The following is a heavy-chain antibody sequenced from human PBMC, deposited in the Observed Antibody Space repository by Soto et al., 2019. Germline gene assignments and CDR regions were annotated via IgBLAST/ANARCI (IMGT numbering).Heavy chain of an antibody. D-gene: IGHD5-18*01. V-gene: IGHV4-34*01. J-gene: IGHJ4*02. CDR3: ARGPRRGYSYGLFDY. CDR1: GGSFSGYY. Sequence: QVQLQQWGAGLLKPSETLSLTCAVYGGSFSGYYWSWIRQPPGKGLEWIGEINHSGSTNYNPSLKSRVTIAVDTSKNQFSLKLSSVTAADTAVYYCARGPRRGYSYGLFDYWGQGTLVTVSS. CDR2: INHSGST.